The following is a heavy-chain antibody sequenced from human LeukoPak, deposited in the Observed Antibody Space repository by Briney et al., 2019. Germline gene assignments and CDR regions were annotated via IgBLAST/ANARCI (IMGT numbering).Heavy chain of an antibody. Sequence: PSETLSLTCAVYGGSFRGYYWMWVRQSPGKGLEWIGEINHSGGSNYNPSLKSRVTVSVDPSMNQFSLKLTSVTAADTAVYYCVMGQCEPKGTYWGQGTLVTISS. CDR1: GGSFRGYY. D-gene: IGHD3-10*01. J-gene: IGHJ4*02. CDR3: VMGQCEPKGTY. CDR2: INHSGGS. V-gene: IGHV4-34*01.